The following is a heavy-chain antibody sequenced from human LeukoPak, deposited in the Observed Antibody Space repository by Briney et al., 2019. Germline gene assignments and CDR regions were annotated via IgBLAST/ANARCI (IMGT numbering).Heavy chain of an antibody. D-gene: IGHD2-2*01. V-gene: IGHV4-34*01. CDR1: GGSFSGYY. CDR2: INHSGST. Sequence: SETLSLTCAVYGGSFSGYYWSWIRQPPGKGLEWIGEINHSGSTNYNPSLKSRVTISVDTSKNQFSLKLSSVTAADTAVYYCVTKLNVVVPASEDAGWFDPWGQGTLVTVSS. CDR3: VTKLNVVVPASEDAGWFDP. J-gene: IGHJ5*02.